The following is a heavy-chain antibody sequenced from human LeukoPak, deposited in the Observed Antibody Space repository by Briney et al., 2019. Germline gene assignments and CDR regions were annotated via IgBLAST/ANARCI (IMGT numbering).Heavy chain of an antibody. Sequence: GGSLRLSCATSGFTFTTFWMHWVRQAPGKGLVWVSRINHDGSNTNYADSVKGRFTISRDNAKNTVYLQMNSLRAEDTAVYYCVRDWGYDSSGYWQKYFDTWGQGTLVTVSS. J-gene: IGHJ4*02. CDR2: INHDGSNT. CDR3: VRDWGYDSSGYWQKYFDT. CDR1: GFTFTTFW. D-gene: IGHD3-22*01. V-gene: IGHV3-74*01.